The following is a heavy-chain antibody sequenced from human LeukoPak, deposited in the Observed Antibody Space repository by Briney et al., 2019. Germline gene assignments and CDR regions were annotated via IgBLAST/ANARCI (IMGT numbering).Heavy chain of an antibody. CDR2: IIPIFGTA. CDR1: GGTFSSYA. Sequence: SVKVSCKASGGTFSSYAISWVRQAPGQGLEWMGGIIPIFGTASYAQKFQGRVTIARDTSATTAYLELSSLRSEDTAVYYCARDSGSGSNDYWGQGTLVTVSS. J-gene: IGHJ4*02. CDR3: ARDSGSGSNDY. D-gene: IGHD1-26*01. V-gene: IGHV1-69*05.